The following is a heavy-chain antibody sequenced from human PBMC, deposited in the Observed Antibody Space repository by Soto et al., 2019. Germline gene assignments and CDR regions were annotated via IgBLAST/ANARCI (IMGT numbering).Heavy chain of an antibody. V-gene: IGHV3-11*01. Sequence: GGSLRLSCAASGFTFSDYYMSWIRQAPGKGLEWVSYISSSGSTIYYADSVKGRFTISRDNAKNSLYLQMNSLRAEDTAVYYCARVGNDYGDYDYYYYYMDVWGKGTTVTISS. CDR3: ARVGNDYGDYDYYYYYMDV. D-gene: IGHD4-17*01. CDR2: ISSSGSTI. J-gene: IGHJ6*03. CDR1: GFTFSDYY.